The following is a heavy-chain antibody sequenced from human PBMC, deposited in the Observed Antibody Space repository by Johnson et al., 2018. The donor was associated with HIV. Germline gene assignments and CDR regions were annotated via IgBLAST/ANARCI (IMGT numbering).Heavy chain of an antibody. V-gene: IGHV3-30*03. J-gene: IGHJ3*01. CDR1: GFTFSSYG. Sequence: QVQLVESGGGVVQPGRSLRLSCAASGFTFSSYGIHWVRQAPGKGLEWVAAISYDGSRSDYGASVTGRFTIYRDNSKNIRYLQMNSLRPEDTAVYYCARAKLSPCGGVNDAFDVGGQGTMVTVSS. CDR2: ISYDGSRS. CDR3: ARAKLSPCGGVNDAFDV. D-gene: IGHD3-16*01.